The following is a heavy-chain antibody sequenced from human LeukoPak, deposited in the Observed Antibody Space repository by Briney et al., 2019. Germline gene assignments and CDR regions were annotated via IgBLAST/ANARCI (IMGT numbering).Heavy chain of an antibody. CDR3: ARENAKYDYVWGNYLPDAFDI. D-gene: IGHD3-16*02. CDR1: GGSISSYY. V-gene: IGHV4-59*01. CDR2: IYYSGST. J-gene: IGHJ3*02. Sequence: PSETLSLTCTVSGGSISSYYWSWIRQPPGKGLEWIGYIYYSGSTNYNPSLKSRVTISVDTSKNQFSLKLSSVTAADTAVYYCARENAKYDYVWGNYLPDAFDIWGQGTMVTVSS.